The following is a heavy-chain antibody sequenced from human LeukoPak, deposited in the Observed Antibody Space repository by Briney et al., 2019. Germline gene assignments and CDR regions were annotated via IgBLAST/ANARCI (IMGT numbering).Heavy chain of an antibody. D-gene: IGHD3-22*01. J-gene: IGHJ3*01. Sequence: GGSLRLSCAASGFTFSSYSMNWVRQAPGKGLEYVSSISSSSTHIYYADSLKGRFTISRDNAKNSLYLQMNSLRAKDTAVYYCARDLTADDSGGYLEDAFDVWGQGTMVTVSS. V-gene: IGHV3-21*01. CDR1: GFTFSSYS. CDR2: ISSSSTHI. CDR3: ARDLTADDSGGYLEDAFDV.